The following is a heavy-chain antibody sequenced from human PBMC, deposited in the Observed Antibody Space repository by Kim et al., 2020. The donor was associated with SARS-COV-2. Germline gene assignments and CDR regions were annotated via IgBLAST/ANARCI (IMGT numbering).Heavy chain of an antibody. D-gene: IGHD6-13*01. Sequence: ASVKGRFTISRDNSKNTLYLQMNSLRAEATAVYYCAKGSGSSSWYGYFQHWGQGTLVTVSS. CDR3: AKGSGSSSWYGYFQH. V-gene: IGHV3-23*01. J-gene: IGHJ1*01.